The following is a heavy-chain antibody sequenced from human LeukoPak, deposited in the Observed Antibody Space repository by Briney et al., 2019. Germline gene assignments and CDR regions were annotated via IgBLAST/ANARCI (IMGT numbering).Heavy chain of an antibody. V-gene: IGHV3-74*03. CDR1: GFTFSRYW. CDR3: AREGGIIGGAVARDDFDY. CDR2: ISPDGSTT. D-gene: IGHD6-19*01. Sequence: GGSLRLSCAASGFTFSRYWMHWVRQAPGKGLMWVSRISPDGSTTLYADSVKGRFTISRDNAKNSLYLQMNSLRAEDTAVYYCAREGGIIGGAVARDDFDYWGQGTLVTVSS. J-gene: IGHJ4*02.